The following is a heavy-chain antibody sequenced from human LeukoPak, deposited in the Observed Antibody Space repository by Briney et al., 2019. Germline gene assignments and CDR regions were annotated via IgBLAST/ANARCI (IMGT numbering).Heavy chain of an antibody. CDR3: ARGVSRNQDAFDI. D-gene: IGHD1-14*01. J-gene: IGHJ3*02. CDR2: INHSGST. Sequence: SETLSLTCAVYGGSFSGYYWSWIRQPPGKGLEWIGEINHSGSTNYNPSLKSRVTISVDTSKNQFSLKLSSVTAADTAVYYCARGVSRNQDAFDIWGQGTMVTVPS. V-gene: IGHV4-34*01. CDR1: GGSFSGYY.